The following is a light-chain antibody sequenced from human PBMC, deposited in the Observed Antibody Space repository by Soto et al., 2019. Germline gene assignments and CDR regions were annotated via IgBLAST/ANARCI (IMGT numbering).Light chain of an antibody. V-gene: IGKV3-11*01. CDR3: QHRSSWPRT. Sequence: ILLTQPPGDRATSPGGSAQRSCRASQSVGSSLPWYRQHPGQSHRLLIHDAAYRASGTPARISGSGSGTDFTLSISSLEPEDFAVYYCQHRSSWPRTVGSGTKVDIK. CDR1: QSVGSS. J-gene: IGKJ4*02. CDR2: DAA.